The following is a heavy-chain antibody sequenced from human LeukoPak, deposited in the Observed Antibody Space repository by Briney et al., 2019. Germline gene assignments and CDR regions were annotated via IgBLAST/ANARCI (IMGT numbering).Heavy chain of an antibody. V-gene: IGHV1-69*06. Sequence: ASVKVSCKASGGTFGNYAISWVRQAPGQGLEWMGGIIPIFDTTNYAQKFQGRLTITADISTSTVYMELSSLRSEDTAVYYCARDGRYFDWSPSYYYYYYMDVWGKGTTVTVSS. D-gene: IGHD3-9*01. CDR1: GGTFGNYA. CDR2: IIPIFDTT. CDR3: ARDGRYFDWSPSYYYYYYMDV. J-gene: IGHJ6*03.